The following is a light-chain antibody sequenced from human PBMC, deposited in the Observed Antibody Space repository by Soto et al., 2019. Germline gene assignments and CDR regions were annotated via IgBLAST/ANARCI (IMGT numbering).Light chain of an antibody. CDR1: RSNIGAGYD. V-gene: IGLV1-40*01. CDR3: QSYDSSLRGSVV. CDR2: RNH. Sequence: QSVLTQPPSVSGAPGQRVTISCTGSRSNIGAGYDVHWYQQIPGTAPKLLIYRNHDRPSGVPDRFSGSKSGTSASLAITGLQAEDEADYFCQSYDSSLRGSVVFGGGTKLTVL. J-gene: IGLJ2*01.